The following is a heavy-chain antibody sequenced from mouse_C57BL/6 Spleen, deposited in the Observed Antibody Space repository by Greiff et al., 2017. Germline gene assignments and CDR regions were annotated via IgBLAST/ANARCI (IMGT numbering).Heavy chain of an antibody. Sequence: QVQLQQPGAELVRPGTSVKLSCKASGYTFTSYWMHWVKQRPGQGLEWIGVIDPSDSYTNYNQKFKGKATLTVDTSSSTAYMQLSSLTSEDSAVYYCVFYYGNSTGYWYFDVWGTGTTVTVSS. CDR2: IDPSDSYT. CDR3: VFYYGNSTGYWYFDV. V-gene: IGHV1-59*01. J-gene: IGHJ1*03. CDR1: GYTFTSYW. D-gene: IGHD2-1*01.